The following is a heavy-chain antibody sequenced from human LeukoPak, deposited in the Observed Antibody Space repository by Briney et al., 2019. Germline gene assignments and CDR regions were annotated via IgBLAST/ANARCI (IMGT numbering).Heavy chain of an antibody. D-gene: IGHD3-16*02. Sequence: GGSLRLSCAVSEFTFTSYAMSWVRQAPGKGLESVSGITDTGRDTWHADSVKGRFTIFRDNSKKTLYLEMNSLRAEDTAVYYCARDWSSFLGELSLGYFDYWGQGTLVTVSS. V-gene: IGHV3-23*01. CDR3: ARDWSSFLGELSLGYFDY. CDR1: EFTFTSYA. CDR2: ITDTGRDT. J-gene: IGHJ4*02.